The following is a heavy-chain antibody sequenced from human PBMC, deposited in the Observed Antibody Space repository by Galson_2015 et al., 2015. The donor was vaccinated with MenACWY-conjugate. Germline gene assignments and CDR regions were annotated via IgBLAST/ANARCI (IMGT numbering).Heavy chain of an antibody. V-gene: IGHV3-48*02. CDR2: ISSGSNSI. CDR3: ARAGGIDY. Sequence: SLRLSCAASGFTFSTYTMDWVRQAPGKGLEWVSFISSGSNSIYYADSVKGRFTISRDNAKNSLYLQMDSLRDEDTAVYYCARAGGIDYWGQGTLLTVSS. CDR1: GFTFSTYT. J-gene: IGHJ4*02. D-gene: IGHD3-16*01.